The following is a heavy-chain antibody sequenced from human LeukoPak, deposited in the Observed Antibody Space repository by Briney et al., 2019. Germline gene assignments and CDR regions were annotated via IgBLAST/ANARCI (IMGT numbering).Heavy chain of an antibody. Sequence: SETLSLTCTVFGGSISSSGSYWGWIRQPPGKGLEWIGSIHYSGSTYYNPSLKSRATISVDTSENHFSLKLTSVTAADTAVYYCASPTYDSSGYYLPLASFDIWGQGTMVTVSS. CDR2: IHYSGST. CDR1: GGSISSSGSY. D-gene: IGHD3-22*01. V-gene: IGHV4-39*01. CDR3: ASPTYDSSGYYLPLASFDI. J-gene: IGHJ3*02.